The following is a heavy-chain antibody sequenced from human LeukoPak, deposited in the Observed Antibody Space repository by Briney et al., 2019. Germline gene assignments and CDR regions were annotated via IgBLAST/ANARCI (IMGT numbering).Heavy chain of an antibody. D-gene: IGHD3-10*01. CDR2: INHSGST. CDR1: GGSFSGYY. CDR3: ARGWGTAYGY. Sequence: SETLSLTCAVYGGSFSGYYWSWIRQPPGKGLDWIGEINHSGSTNYNPSLKSRVTISVDTSKNQFSLKLSSVTAADTAVYYCARGWGTAYGYWGQGTPVTVSS. V-gene: IGHV4-34*01. J-gene: IGHJ4*02.